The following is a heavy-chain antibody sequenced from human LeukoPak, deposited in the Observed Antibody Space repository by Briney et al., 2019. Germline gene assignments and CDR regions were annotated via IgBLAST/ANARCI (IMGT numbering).Heavy chain of an antibody. Sequence: KPSETLSLTCAVYGGSFSGYYWRWIRQPPGKGLEWMGEIDRSGSVNYKPSLKSRVALSVGTAKNQFSLKLSCVAAAETAVYYCARAYSGGSSGYFHYWSQGSQPTVSS. CDR2: IDRSGSV. CDR1: GGSFSGYY. D-gene: IGHD4-23*01. CDR3: ARAYSGGSSGYFHY. J-gene: IGHJ1*01. V-gene: IGHV4-34*01.